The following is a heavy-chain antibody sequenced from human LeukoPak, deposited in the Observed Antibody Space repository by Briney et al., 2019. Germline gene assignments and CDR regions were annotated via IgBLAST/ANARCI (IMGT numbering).Heavy chain of an antibody. CDR1: GYTFTGYY. J-gene: IGHJ6*02. V-gene: IGHV1-2*04. Sequence: ASVKVSCKASGYTFTGYYMHWVRQAPGQGLEWMGWINPNSGGTNYAQKFQGWVTMTRDTSISTAYMELSRLRSDDTAVYYCARSRAVAGTYSYYYGMDVWGQGTTVTVSS. CDR3: ARSRAVAGTYSYYYGMDV. CDR2: INPNSGGT. D-gene: IGHD6-19*01.